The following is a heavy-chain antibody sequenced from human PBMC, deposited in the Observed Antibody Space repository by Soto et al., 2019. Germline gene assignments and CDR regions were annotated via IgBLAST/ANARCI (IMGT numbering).Heavy chain of an antibody. Sequence: SETLSLTCTVSGGSISSGGYYWSWIRQHPGKGLEWIGYIYYSGSTYYNPSLKSRVTISVDTSKNQFSLKLSSVTAADTAVYYCASTYYDFWSGYTPLNSYYGMDVCGQGTTVTLSS. CDR1: GGSISSGGYY. J-gene: IGHJ6*02. CDR2: IYYSGST. CDR3: ASTYYDFWSGYTPLNSYYGMDV. D-gene: IGHD3-3*01. V-gene: IGHV4-31*03.